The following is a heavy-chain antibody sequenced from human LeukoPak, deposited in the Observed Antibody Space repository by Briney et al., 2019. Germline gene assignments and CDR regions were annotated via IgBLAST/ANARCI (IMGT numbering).Heavy chain of an antibody. J-gene: IGHJ4*02. CDR3: ARGLHAVDY. V-gene: IGHV4-59*01. CDR1: GGSISSYY. CDR2: IYYSVST. D-gene: IGHD5-24*01. Sequence: SETLSLTCTVSGGSISSYYWSWLRPPPGKGLEGIGYIYYSVSTNYNPSLKSRVTISVDTSKNQFSPKLSSVTAADTAVYYCARGLHAVDYWGQGTLVTVSS.